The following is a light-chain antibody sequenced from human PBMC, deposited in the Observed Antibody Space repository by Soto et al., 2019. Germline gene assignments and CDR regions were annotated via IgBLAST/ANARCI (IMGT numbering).Light chain of an antibody. Sequence: QLVLTQPPSVSGAPGQRVTISCTGSSSNIGAGYDVHWYQQLPGTAPKLLIYGNSNRPSGVPDRFSGSKSGTSASLAITGLQAEDEADYYCQSYDSSPGVFGTGTKLTVL. CDR1: SSNIGAGYD. J-gene: IGLJ1*01. V-gene: IGLV1-40*01. CDR2: GNS. CDR3: QSYDSSPGV.